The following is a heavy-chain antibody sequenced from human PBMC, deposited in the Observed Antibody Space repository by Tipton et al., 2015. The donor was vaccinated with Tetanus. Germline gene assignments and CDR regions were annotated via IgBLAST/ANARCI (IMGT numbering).Heavy chain of an antibody. D-gene: IGHD6-25*01. V-gene: IGHV4-34*11. CDR1: GGSFSGYY. CDR2: IYYSGST. J-gene: IGHJ6*02. CDR3: ARVTAAGYYYYYYGMDV. Sequence: TLSLTCAVYGGSFSGYYWSWIRQPPGKGLEWIGYIYYSGSTNYNPSLKSRVMISVDTSKNQFSLNLSSVTAADTALYYCARVTAAGYYYYYYGMDVWGQGTTVTVSS.